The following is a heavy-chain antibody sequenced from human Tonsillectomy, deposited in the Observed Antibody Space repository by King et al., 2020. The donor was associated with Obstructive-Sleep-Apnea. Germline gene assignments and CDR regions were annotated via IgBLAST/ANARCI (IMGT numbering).Heavy chain of an antibody. CDR2: IYSSGTT. CDR1: GGSISGYY. CDR3: ARQANSYLTLGWFDP. J-gene: IGHJ5*02. D-gene: IGHD1-26*01. Sequence: QLQESGPGLVKPSETLSLTCAVSGGSISGYYWSWIRQPPGKGIEWIAYIYSSGTTNYNPSLKSRVTISVDTTKNQISLKVNSVTAADTAVYYCARQANSYLTLGWFDPWGQGTLVTVSS. V-gene: IGHV4-59*01.